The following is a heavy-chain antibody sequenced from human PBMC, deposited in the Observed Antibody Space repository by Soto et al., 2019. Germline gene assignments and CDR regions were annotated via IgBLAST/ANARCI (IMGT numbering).Heavy chain of an antibody. Sequence: ASVNVSFKASGGTFISYSISWVRQAPGQGLECMGGIIPIFGTANYAQKFQGRVTITADESTSTAYMELSSLRSEDTAVYYCARASTSSGQIGPADYYYYGMDVWGQGTTVTVSS. CDR1: GGTFISYS. CDR2: IIPIFGTA. V-gene: IGHV1-69*13. J-gene: IGHJ6*02. CDR3: ARASTSSGQIGPADYYYYGMDV.